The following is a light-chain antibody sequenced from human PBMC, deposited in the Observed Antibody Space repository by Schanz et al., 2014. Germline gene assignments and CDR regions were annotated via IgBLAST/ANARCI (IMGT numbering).Light chain of an antibody. CDR2: DVN. Sequence: QSALTQPASVSGSPGQSITISCTGTSSDVGGYDYVSWYQQHPGKAPKLMIYDVNNRPSGVSHRFSGSKSGDTAYLTISGLQAEDEADYYCSSYTSTNTLEVFGGGTKLTVL. CDR3: SSYTSTNTLEV. V-gene: IGLV2-14*03. CDR1: SSDVGGYDY. J-gene: IGLJ3*02.